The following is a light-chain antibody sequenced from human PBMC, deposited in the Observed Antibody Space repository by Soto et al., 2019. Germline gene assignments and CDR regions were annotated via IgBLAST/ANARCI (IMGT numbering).Light chain of an antibody. CDR3: SSYTSSSTQV. CDR1: SSDVGGYNY. CDR2: EVS. J-gene: IGLJ1*01. V-gene: IGLV2-14*01. Sequence: QSALTQPASVSGSLGQSITISCTGTSSDVGGYNYVSWYQQHPGKAPKLMIYEVSNRPSGVSNRFSGSKSGNTASLTISGLQAEDEADYYCSSYTSSSTQVFGTGTNLTVL.